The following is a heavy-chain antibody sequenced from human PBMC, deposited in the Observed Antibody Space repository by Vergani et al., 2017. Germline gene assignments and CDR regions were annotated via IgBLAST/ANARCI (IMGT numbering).Heavy chain of an antibody. CDR3: AKANPRNSGYDYLYYYNAIDF. CDR1: GFTFNHYA. J-gene: IGHJ6*02. CDR2: ISGSGGST. V-gene: IGHV3-23*01. Sequence: EVQLLESGGDLVQPGGSLRLSCAASGFTFNHYAMNWVRQAPGKGLEWVSGISGSGGSTSYAGSVKGRFTISRDSSKNTLYLQMNSLSAGDTAVYYCAKANPRNSGYDYLYYYNAIDFWGQGTTVTVSS. D-gene: IGHD5-12*01.